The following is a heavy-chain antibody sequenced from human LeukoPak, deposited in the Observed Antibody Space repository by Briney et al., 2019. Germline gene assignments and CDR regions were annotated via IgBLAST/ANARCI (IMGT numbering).Heavy chain of an antibody. D-gene: IGHD2-2*02. V-gene: IGHV1-18*01. CDR3: ARGGLYCSSTSCYTAYMDV. Sequence: ASVKVSCKASGYTFTSYGISWVRQAPGQGLEWMGWISAYNGNTNYAQKLQGRVTMTTDTSTSTAYMELRSLRSDDTAVYYCARGGLYCSSTSCYTAYMDVWGKGTTVTVSS. J-gene: IGHJ6*03. CDR2: ISAYNGNT. CDR1: GYTFTSYG.